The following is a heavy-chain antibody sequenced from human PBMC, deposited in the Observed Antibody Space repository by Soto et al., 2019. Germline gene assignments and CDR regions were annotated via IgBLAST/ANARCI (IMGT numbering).Heavy chain of an antibody. CDR1: GFIFSSFA. J-gene: IGHJ3*01. D-gene: IGHD4-17*01. CDR3: GKDPNGDYVGGFEF. Sequence: GGSLRLSCAASGFIFSSFAMSWVRQAPGKGLEWVSTISNNGGSTYSADSVKGRFTISRDNSKNTLYLQMNSLRAEDTAVYFCGKDPNGDYVGGFEFWGPGTMVTVSS. CDR2: ISNNGGST. V-gene: IGHV3-23*01.